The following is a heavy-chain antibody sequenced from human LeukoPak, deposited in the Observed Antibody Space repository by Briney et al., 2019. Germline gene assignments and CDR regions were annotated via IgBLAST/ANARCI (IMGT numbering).Heavy chain of an antibody. CDR3: AREVDTAMVTGFGYSGYDRYYYYMDV. V-gene: IGHV4-34*01. J-gene: IGHJ6*03. D-gene: IGHD5-18*01. CDR1: GGSFSGYY. CDR2: INHSGST. Sequence: SETLSLTCAVYGGSFSGYYWSWIRQPPGKGLEWIGEINHSGSTNYNPSLKSRVTISVDTSKNQFSLKLSSVTAADTAVYYCAREVDTAMVTGFGYSGYDRYYYYMDVWGKGTTVTVSS.